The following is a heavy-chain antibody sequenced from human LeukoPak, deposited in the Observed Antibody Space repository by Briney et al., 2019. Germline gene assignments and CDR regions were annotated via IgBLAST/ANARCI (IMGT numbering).Heavy chain of an antibody. CDR1: GFTFSSYG. CDR3: AKDLHSSGWYDPFFDY. Sequence: GGSLRLSCAASGFTFSSYGMHWVRQAPGKGLEWVAVISYDGSNKYYADSVKGRFTISRDNSKNTLYLQMNSLRAEDTAVYYCAKDLHSSGWYDPFFDYWGQGTLVTVSS. D-gene: IGHD6-19*01. V-gene: IGHV3-30*18. CDR2: ISYDGSNK. J-gene: IGHJ4*02.